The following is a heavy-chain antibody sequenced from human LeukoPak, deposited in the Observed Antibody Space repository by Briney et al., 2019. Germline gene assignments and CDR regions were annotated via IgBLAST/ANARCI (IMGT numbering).Heavy chain of an antibody. CDR3: GGDGEGEELGDY. CDR1: GYTFTNFG. CDR2: ISAYNGDT. D-gene: IGHD1-7*01. J-gene: IGHJ4*02. V-gene: IGHV1-18*01. Sequence: DSVKVSCKASGYTFTNFGLSWVRQAPGQGLEWMGWISAYNGDTYYAQRFHGRVTMTTATSTMKVYMELNRVRSDDSCVYYCGGDGEGEELGDYWGQGTLVTVSS.